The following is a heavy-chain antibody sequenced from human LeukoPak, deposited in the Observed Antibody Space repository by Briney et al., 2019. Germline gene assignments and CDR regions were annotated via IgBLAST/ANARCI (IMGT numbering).Heavy chain of an antibody. CDR2: ISYDGSNK. V-gene: IGHV3-30*18. CDR1: GFTFSSYG. J-gene: IGHJ6*02. D-gene: IGHD5-12*01. CDR3: AKYHYSFLPLPYYYYGMDV. Sequence: GRSLRLSCAASGFTFSSYGMHWVRQAPGKGLEWVAVISYDGSNKYYADSVKGRFTISRDNSKNTLYLQMNSLRAEDTAVYYCAKYHYSFLPLPYYYYGMDVWGQGTTVTVSS.